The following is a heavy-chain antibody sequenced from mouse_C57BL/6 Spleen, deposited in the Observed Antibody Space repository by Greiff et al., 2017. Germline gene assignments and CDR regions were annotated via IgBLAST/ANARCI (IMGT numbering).Heavy chain of an antibody. D-gene: IGHD1-1*01. CDR2: IDPSDSYT. V-gene: IGHV1-50*01. Sequence: QVQLQQPGAELVKPGASVKLSCKASGYTFTSYWMQWVKQRPGQGLAWIGEIDPSDSYTNYNQKFKGKATLTVDTSSSTAYMQLSSLTSEDSAVYYCARENYYGSSFPYAMDYWGQGTSVTVSS. J-gene: IGHJ4*01. CDR1: GYTFTSYW. CDR3: ARENYYGSSFPYAMDY.